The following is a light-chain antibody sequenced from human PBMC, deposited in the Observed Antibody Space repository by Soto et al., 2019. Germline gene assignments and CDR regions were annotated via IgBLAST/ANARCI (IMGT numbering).Light chain of an antibody. CDR2: EAS. Sequence: EIVLTQSPGTLSLSPGERATLSCRASQSVSSTYVAWYQQRPGQTPKLLINEASTRATGIPDRFSGRGSGTDYTLTIDRLEPEDFAVYYCQQYGNSPQTFGQGTKVEI. CDR1: QSVSSTY. J-gene: IGKJ1*01. CDR3: QQYGNSPQT. V-gene: IGKV3-20*01.